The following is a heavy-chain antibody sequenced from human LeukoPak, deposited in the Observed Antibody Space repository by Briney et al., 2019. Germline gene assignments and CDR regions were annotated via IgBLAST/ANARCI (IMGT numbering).Heavy chain of an antibody. V-gene: IGHV1-46*01. CDR2: INPSGGST. D-gene: IGHD3-22*01. CDR3: ARDPGDSSGYGRFDL. Sequence: ASVKVSCKASGYTFTSYYMHWVRQAPGQGLEWMGIINPSGGSTSYAQKFQGRVTITRATSTSTVYMELSSLRSEDTAVYYCARDPGDSSGYGRFDLWGRGTLVTVSS. J-gene: IGHJ2*01. CDR1: GYTFTSYY.